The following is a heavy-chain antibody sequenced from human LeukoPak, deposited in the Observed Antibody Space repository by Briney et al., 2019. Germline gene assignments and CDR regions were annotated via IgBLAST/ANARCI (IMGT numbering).Heavy chain of an antibody. V-gene: IGHV3-74*03. CDR3: TSRSGRYT. Sequence: GGSLTLSCVASGFTLSGHWMHWVRQVPGKGLMGVSRISSDGSITTYADSVKGRFTISRDIARNTLYLQMNSLRAEDTAVYYCTSRSGRYTWGQGTLVTVSS. CDR1: GFTLSGHW. D-gene: IGHD6-19*01. CDR2: ISSDGSIT. J-gene: IGHJ4*02.